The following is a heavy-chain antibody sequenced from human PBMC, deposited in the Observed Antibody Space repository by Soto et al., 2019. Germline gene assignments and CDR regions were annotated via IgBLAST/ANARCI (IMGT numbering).Heavy chain of an antibody. D-gene: IGHD1-1*01. Sequence: PGGSLRLSCAASGFTFSSYAMSWVRQAPGKGLEWVSAISGSGGSTYYADSVKGRFTISRDNSKNTLYLQMNSLRAEDTAVYYCAKDSITTVGPRVFDFDYWGQGTLVTVSS. CDR1: GFTFSSYA. CDR2: ISGSGGST. J-gene: IGHJ4*02. V-gene: IGHV3-23*01. CDR3: AKDSITTVGPRVFDFDY.